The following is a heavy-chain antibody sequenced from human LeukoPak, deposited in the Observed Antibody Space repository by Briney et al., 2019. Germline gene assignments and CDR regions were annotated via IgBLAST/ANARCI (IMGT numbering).Heavy chain of an antibody. CDR1: GFTFSSYS. V-gene: IGHV3-74*01. J-gene: IGHJ1*01. D-gene: IGHD6-13*01. Sequence: GGSLRLSCAASGFTFSSYSMSWVRQAPGKGLEWVSRINRGGSTTYYADSVKGRLTISRDNSKNTLYLQMNSLRAEDTAVYYCARERDSRSWLWFWGWGQGVLVS. CDR3: ARERDSRSWLWFWG. CDR2: INRGGSTT.